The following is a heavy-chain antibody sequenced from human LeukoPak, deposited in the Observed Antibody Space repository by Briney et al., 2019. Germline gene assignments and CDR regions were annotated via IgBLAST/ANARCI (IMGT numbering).Heavy chain of an antibody. CDR1: GYTLTELS. CDR3: ATGPYQLLYKGYAYFQH. Sequence: ASVKVSCKVSGYTLTELSMHWVRQAPGKGLEWMGGFDPEDGETIYAQKFQGRVTMTEDTSTDTAYMELSSLRSEDTAVYYCATGPYQLLYKGYAYFQHWGQGTLVTVSS. J-gene: IGHJ1*01. CDR2: FDPEDGET. V-gene: IGHV1-24*01. D-gene: IGHD2-2*02.